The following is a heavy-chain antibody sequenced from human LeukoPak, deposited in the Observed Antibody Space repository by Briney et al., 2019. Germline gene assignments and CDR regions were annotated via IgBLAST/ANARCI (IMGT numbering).Heavy chain of an antibody. Sequence: SETLSLTCTVSGGSISSGGYYWSWIRQPPGKGLEWIGYIYHSGSTYYNPSLKSRVTISVDRSKNQFSLKLSSVTAADTAVYYCARTLTGPVVPAALDAFDIWGQGTMVTVSS. CDR3: ARTLTGPVVPAALDAFDI. J-gene: IGHJ3*02. V-gene: IGHV4-30-2*01. CDR1: GGSISSGGYY. D-gene: IGHD2-2*01. CDR2: IYHSGST.